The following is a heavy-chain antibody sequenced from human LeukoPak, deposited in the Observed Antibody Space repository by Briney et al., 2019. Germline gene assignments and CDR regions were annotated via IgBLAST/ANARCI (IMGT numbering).Heavy chain of an antibody. J-gene: IGHJ6*02. V-gene: IGHV1-69*04. CDR3: ARDPIAARTKALEGSDYYYGMDV. Sequence: ASVKVSCKASGYTFTSYDINWVRQATGQGLEWMGRIIPILGIANYAQKFQGRVTITADKSTSTAYMELSSLRAEDTAVYYCARDPIAARTKALEGSDYYYGMDVWGQGTTVTVSS. CDR1: GYTFTSYD. D-gene: IGHD3-3*01. CDR2: IIPILGIA.